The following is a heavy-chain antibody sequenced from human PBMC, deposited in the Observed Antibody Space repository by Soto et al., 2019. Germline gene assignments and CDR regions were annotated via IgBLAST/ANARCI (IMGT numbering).Heavy chain of an antibody. CDR3: ARGMGLTDKFDY. J-gene: IGHJ4*02. V-gene: IGHV1-18*01. CDR2: ISTYNGYT. Sequence: QVQLVQSGAEVKKPGASVKVSCKTSGYTFSTYSITWVRQAPGQGLEWMGRISTYNGYTNYAQKFQGRLTMTTDTSTSTAYIELRSLTSDDKAVYYCARGMGLTDKFDYWGQGTLVTVSS. CDR1: GYTFSTYS. D-gene: IGHD2-21*02.